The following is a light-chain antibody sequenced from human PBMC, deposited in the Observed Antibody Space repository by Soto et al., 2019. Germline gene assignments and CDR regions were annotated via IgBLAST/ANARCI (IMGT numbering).Light chain of an antibody. J-gene: IGLJ1*01. V-gene: IGLV2-18*01. CDR3: SLYTGSSYV. CDR1: RSDVGSYNR. CDR2: AVT. Sequence: QSALAQTPSVSGSPGQSVTISCTGTRSDVGSYNRVSWYQQPPGTAPRLMIYAVTNRPSGVPDRFSGSKSGNTASLTISGLQAEDEADYYCSLYTGSSYVFGTGTKVTVL.